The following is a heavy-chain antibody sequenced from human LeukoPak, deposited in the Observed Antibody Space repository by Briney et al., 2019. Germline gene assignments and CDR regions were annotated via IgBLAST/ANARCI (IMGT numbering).Heavy chain of an antibody. J-gene: IGHJ5*02. D-gene: IGHD3-10*01. Sequence: SETLSLTCAVYGGSFSTYYWSWIRQPPGKGLEWIGEINHSGSTNYNPSLKSRVTISVDTSKNQFSLKLSSVTAADTAVYYCARGRYYYGSGAGDWFDPWGQGTLVTVSS. CDR3: ARGRYYYGSGAGDWFDP. V-gene: IGHV4-34*01. CDR1: GGSFSTYY. CDR2: INHSGST.